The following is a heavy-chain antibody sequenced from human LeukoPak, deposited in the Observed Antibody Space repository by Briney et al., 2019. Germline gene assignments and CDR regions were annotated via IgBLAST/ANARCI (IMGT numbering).Heavy chain of an antibody. Sequence: SETLSLTCTVSGGSISSTSYYWGWIRQPPGKGLEWIGSIYYSGSTYYNPSLESRVTISVDTSKNQFSLKLSSVTAADTAVYYCARSLREIDYWGQGTLVTVSS. CDR3: ARSLREIDY. J-gene: IGHJ4*02. V-gene: IGHV4-39*07. CDR2: IYYSGST. CDR1: GGSISSTSYY. D-gene: IGHD5-24*01.